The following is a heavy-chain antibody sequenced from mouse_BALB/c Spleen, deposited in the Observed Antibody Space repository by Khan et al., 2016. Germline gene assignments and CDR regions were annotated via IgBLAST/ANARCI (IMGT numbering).Heavy chain of an antibody. D-gene: IGHD1-1*01. CDR3: ARVYGGDFDY. V-gene: IGHV3-2*02. Sequence: EVQLQESGPGLVKPSQSLSLTCTVTGYSITSDYAWNWIRQFPGNKLEWMGFISYSGNTKYNPSLKNRFSITRDTSKNQFFLQLNSVTAEDTVTYYCARVYGGDFDYWGQGTSLTVSS. CDR1: GYSITSDYA. CDR2: ISYSGNT. J-gene: IGHJ2*02.